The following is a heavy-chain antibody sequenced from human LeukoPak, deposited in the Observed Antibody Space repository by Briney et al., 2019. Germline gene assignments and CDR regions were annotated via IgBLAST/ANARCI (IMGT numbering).Heavy chain of an antibody. V-gene: IGHV3-7*03. CDR1: GFTFSSYW. J-gene: IGHJ4*02. Sequence: GGSLRLSCAASGFTFSSYWMSWVRQAPGKGLEWVANIKQDGSEKYYVDSVKGRFTISRDNAKNSLYLQMNSLRAEDTAVYYCARGRVTIFGVVIPLFDYWGQGTLVTVSS. D-gene: IGHD3-3*01. CDR2: IKQDGSEK. CDR3: ARGRVTIFGVVIPLFDY.